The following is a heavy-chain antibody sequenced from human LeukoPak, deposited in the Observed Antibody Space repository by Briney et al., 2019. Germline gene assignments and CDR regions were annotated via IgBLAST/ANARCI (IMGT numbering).Heavy chain of an antibody. CDR1: GDSVSSNSAA. CDR3: ARSFIAGAAPTWDYYYYLDV. D-gene: IGHD6-19*01. CDR2: TYYRSTWYN. J-gene: IGHJ6*03. Sequence: SQTLSLTCAISGDSVSSNSAAWNWIRQSPSRGLEWPGRTYYRSTWYNDYAVSVKSRVTINPDTSKNQFSLQLNSVTPEDTAVYYCARSFIAGAAPTWDYYYYLDVWGKGTTVTVSS. V-gene: IGHV6-1*01.